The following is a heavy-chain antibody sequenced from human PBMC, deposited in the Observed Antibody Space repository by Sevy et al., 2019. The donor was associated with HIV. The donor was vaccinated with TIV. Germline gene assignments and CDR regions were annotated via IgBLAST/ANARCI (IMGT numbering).Heavy chain of an antibody. Sequence: GGSLRLSCAASGFTFSSYAMSWVRHIPGKGLEWVSAISGSGCTTNYADSVKGRFTLSRDNSKNTVYLQMNSLRAEDTAVYYCAKDTSVRGITGTPFGSSFFDYWGQGTMVTVSS. CDR2: ISGSGCTT. D-gene: IGHD1-7*01. V-gene: IGHV3-23*01. J-gene: IGHJ4*02. CDR3: AKDTSVRGITGTPFGSSFFDY. CDR1: GFTFSSYA.